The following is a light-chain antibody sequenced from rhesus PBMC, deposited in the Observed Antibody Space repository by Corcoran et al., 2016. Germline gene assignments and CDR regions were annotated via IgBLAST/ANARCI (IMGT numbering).Light chain of an antibody. CDR1: QGSSDY. Sequence: DIQMTQSPSSLSASGGDRVTITCRASQGSSDYFTWYQQKPEKVPKRLNYAASSLESGVPSRFSGSGSGTYFTLTSSILQPEDFAAYYCLQGYSTPYRFGQGTKVEIK. CDR3: LQGYSTPYR. V-gene: IGKV1-36*02. J-gene: IGKJ2*01. CDR2: AAS.